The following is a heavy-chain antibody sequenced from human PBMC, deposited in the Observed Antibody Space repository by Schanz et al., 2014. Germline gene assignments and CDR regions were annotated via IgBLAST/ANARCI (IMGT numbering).Heavy chain of an antibody. J-gene: IGHJ4*02. Sequence: QIQLVQSGPEAKKPGASVKVSCTASEYTFTSYSMHWVRQAPGQRLEWMGWINTGSGDTKYSQNYQGRVTITRDTSASTAYMEVSSLRSEDTAVYSCARGIGSYSANNYFDYWGQGTLVTVSS. D-gene: IGHD2-15*01. CDR2: INTGSGDT. CDR1: EYTFTSYS. V-gene: IGHV1-3*04. CDR3: ARGIGSYSANNYFDY.